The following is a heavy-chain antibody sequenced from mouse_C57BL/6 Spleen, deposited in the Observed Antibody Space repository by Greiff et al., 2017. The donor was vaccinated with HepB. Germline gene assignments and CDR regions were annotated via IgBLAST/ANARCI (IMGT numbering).Heavy chain of an antibody. J-gene: IGHJ4*01. CDR1: GYAFSSYW. V-gene: IGHV1-80*01. CDR3: ARVGTTVVATGEAMDY. Sequence: QVQLQQSGAELVKPGASVKISCKASGYAFSSYWMNWVKQRPGKGLEWIGQIYPGDGDTNYNGKFKGKATLTADKSSSTAYMQLSSLTSEDSAVYFCARVGTTVVATGEAMDYWGQGTSVTVSS. D-gene: IGHD1-1*01. CDR2: IYPGDGDT.